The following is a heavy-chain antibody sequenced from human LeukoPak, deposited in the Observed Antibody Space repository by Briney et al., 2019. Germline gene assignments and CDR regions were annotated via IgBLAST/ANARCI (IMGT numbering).Heavy chain of an antibody. CDR3: AGTTVTTSNYYYYGMDV. CDR2: IYYSGST. CDR1: GGSISSYD. J-gene: IGHJ6*02. V-gene: IGHV4-59*01. D-gene: IGHD4-17*01. Sequence: PSETLSLTCTVSGGSISSYDWSWIRQPPGKGLEWIGYIYYSGSTNYNPSLKSRVTISVDQSKNQFSLKLSSVTAADTAVYYCAGTTVTTSNYYYYGMDVWGQGATVTVSS.